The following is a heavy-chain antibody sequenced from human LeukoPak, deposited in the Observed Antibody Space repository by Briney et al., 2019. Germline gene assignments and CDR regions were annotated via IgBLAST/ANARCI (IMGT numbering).Heavy chain of an antibody. Sequence: GGSLRLSCAASGFTFSSYAMSWVRQAPGKGLEWVSAVSGSGGNTYYADSVKGRFTISRDNSKNTLYLQMNSLRAEDTAVYYCAKNPENTVTTYYFDYWGQGTLVTVSS. D-gene: IGHD4-17*01. CDR3: AKNPENTVTTYYFDY. J-gene: IGHJ4*02. CDR1: GFTFSSYA. V-gene: IGHV3-23*01. CDR2: VSGSGGNT.